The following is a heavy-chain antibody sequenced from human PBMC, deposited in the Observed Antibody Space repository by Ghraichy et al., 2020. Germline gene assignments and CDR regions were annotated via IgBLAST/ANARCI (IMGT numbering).Heavy chain of an antibody. CDR3: ARGRGLLRPLYFDY. CDR2: INHSGST. D-gene: IGHD3-3*01. CDR1: GGSFSGYY. J-gene: IGHJ4*02. V-gene: IGHV4-34*01. Sequence: TLSLTCAVYGGSFSGYYWSWIRQPPGKGLEWIGEINHSGSTNYNPSLKSRVTISVDTSKNQFSLKLSSVTAADTAVYYCARGRGLLRPLYFDYWGQGTLVTVSS.